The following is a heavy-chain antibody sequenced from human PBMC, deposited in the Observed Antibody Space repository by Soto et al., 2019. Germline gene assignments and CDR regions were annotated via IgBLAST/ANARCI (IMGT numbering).Heavy chain of an antibody. J-gene: IGHJ6*02. Sequence: SVKVSCKASGGTFSSYAISWVRQAPGQGLEWMGGIIPIFGTANYAQKFQGRVTITADESTSTAYMELSSLRSEDTAVYYCAEGGYCSGGSCYSLEVYYYYGMDVWGQGTTVTVS. D-gene: IGHD2-15*01. CDR1: GGTFSSYA. CDR3: AEGGYCSGGSCYSLEVYYYYGMDV. CDR2: IIPIFGTA. V-gene: IGHV1-69*13.